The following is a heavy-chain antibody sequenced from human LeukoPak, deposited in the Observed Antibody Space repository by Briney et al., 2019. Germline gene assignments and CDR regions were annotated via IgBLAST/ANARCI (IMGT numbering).Heavy chain of an antibody. J-gene: IGHJ3*02. CDR3: ASVPPAGSHSGGNYFAGPYTFDM. CDR1: GVSISSYY. D-gene: IGHD2-15*01. Sequence: SETLSLTCSVTGVSISSYYWSWIRQPPGKGLEWIGYMHYSRSTAYNPSLKRRVSISLDTSQNQFSLQMTSVTAADTAVYYCASVPPAGSHSGGNYFAGPYTFDMWGQGTMVSVSS. CDR2: MHYSRST. V-gene: IGHV4-59*01.